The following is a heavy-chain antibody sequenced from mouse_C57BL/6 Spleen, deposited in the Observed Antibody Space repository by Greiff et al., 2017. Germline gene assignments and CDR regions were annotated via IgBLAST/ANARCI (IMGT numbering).Heavy chain of an antibody. CDR3: ARRGYYGSLYAMDY. Sequence: QVQLKQPGAELVRPGSSVKLSCKASGYTFTSYWMHWVKQRPIQGLEWIGNIDPSDSETHYNQKFKDKATLTVDKSSSTAYMQLSSLTSEDSAVYYCARRGYYGSLYAMDYWGQGTSVTVSS. CDR1: GYTFTSYW. D-gene: IGHD1-1*01. CDR2: IDPSDSET. J-gene: IGHJ4*01. V-gene: IGHV1-52*01.